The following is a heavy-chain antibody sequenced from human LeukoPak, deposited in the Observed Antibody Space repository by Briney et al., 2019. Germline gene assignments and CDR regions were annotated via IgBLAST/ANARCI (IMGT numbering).Heavy chain of an antibody. D-gene: IGHD4-17*01. Sequence: GGSLRLSCAASGFTFSSYSMNWVRQAPGKGLEWVSSISSSSSYIYYADSVKGRFTISRDNAKNSLYLQMNSLRAEDTAVYYCARGSTTVTTQLRFDPWGQETLVTVSS. CDR1: GFTFSSYS. CDR3: ARGSTTVTTQLRFDP. V-gene: IGHV3-21*01. CDR2: ISSSSSYI. J-gene: IGHJ5*02.